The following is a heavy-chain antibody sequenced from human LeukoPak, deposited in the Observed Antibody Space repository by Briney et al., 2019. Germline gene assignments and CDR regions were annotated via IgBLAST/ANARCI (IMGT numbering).Heavy chain of an antibody. Sequence: GGSLRLSCAASGFTFSSYWMHWVRQAPGKGLVRVSRINSDGSSTSYADSVKGRFTISRDNAKNTLYLQMNSLRAEDTAVYYCARDWGTSGPFDYWGQGTLVTVSS. V-gene: IGHV3-74*01. CDR3: ARDWGTSGPFDY. CDR1: GFTFSSYW. CDR2: INSDGSST. J-gene: IGHJ4*02. D-gene: IGHD2-2*01.